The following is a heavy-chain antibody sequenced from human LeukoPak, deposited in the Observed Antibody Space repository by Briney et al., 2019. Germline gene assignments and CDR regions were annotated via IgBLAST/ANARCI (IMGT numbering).Heavy chain of an antibody. D-gene: IGHD2-15*01. J-gene: IGHJ4*02. CDR1: GGSISTYY. CDR2: IYTSGST. V-gene: IGHV4-4*07. Sequence: PSETLSLTCTVSGGSISTYYWSWIRQPAGKGLEWLGRIYTSGSTNYNPSLKSRVTMSVDTSKNQFSLKLTSVTAADTSVYYCAISKKGGGSGYWGQGTLVTVSS. CDR3: AISKKGGGSGY.